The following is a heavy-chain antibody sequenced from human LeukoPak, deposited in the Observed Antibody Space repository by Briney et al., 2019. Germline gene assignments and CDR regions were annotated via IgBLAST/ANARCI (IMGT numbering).Heavy chain of an antibody. Sequence: ASVKVSCKASGYTLTSYAMHWVRQAPGQRLEWMGWINAGNGNTKYSQKFQGRVTITRDTSASTAYMELSSLRSEDTAVYYCARVSMVRGDHFDYWGQGTLVTVSS. CDR2: INAGNGNT. V-gene: IGHV1-3*01. D-gene: IGHD3-10*01. CDR3: ARVSMVRGDHFDY. CDR1: GYTLTSYA. J-gene: IGHJ4*02.